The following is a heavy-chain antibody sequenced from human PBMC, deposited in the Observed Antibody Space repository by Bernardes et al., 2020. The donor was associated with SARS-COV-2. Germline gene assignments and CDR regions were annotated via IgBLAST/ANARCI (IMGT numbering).Heavy chain of an antibody. D-gene: IGHD4-17*01. Sequence: GGSLRLSCAASGFTFSSYSMNWVRQAPGKGLEWVSYISSSSSTIYYADSVKGRFTISRDNAKNSLYLQMNSLRAEDTAVYYCARVGDDYGGIDDAFDIWGQGTMVTVSS. CDR1: GFTFSSYS. V-gene: IGHV3-48*01. CDR3: ARVGDDYGGIDDAFDI. CDR2: ISSSSSTI. J-gene: IGHJ3*02.